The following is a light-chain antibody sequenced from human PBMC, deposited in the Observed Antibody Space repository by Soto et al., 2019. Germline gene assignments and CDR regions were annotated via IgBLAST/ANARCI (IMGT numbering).Light chain of an antibody. CDR2: GNS. CDR3: QTYDTSLSGYV. Sequence: QSGRTQPPSVSGAPGQRVTISCTGSSSNIGSFDVHLHQQVPCTAPKLLIYGNSIRPSGVPDRFSGSKSGTSASLAITGLQPEDETDYYCQTYDTSLSGYVFGSGTKVTVL. CDR1: SSNIGSFD. V-gene: IGLV1-40*01. J-gene: IGLJ1*01.